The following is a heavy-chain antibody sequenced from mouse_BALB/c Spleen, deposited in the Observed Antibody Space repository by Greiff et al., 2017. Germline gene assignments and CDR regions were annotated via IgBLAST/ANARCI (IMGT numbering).Heavy chain of an antibody. CDR1: GFTFSSYA. D-gene: IGHD1-1*01. CDR2: ISSGGST. V-gene: IGHV5-6-5*01. J-gene: IGHJ2*01. Sequence: EVMLVESGGGLVKPGGSLKLSCAASGFTFSSYAMSWVRQTPEKRLEWVASISSGGSTYYPDSVKGRFTISRDNARNILYLQMSSLRSEDTAMYYCAIDHYYGSTLFDYWGQGTTLTVSS. CDR3: AIDHYYGSTLFDY.